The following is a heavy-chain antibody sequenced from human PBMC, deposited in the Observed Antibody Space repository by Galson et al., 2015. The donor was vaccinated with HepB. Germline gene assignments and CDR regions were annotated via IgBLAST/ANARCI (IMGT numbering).Heavy chain of an antibody. V-gene: IGHV1-69*13. CDR2: IIPIYGKA. D-gene: IGHD6-13*01. CDR1: GGTFSSYA. CDR3: ARPSTPRTSWFEVGAFDI. J-gene: IGHJ3*02. Sequence: SVKVSCKASGGTFSSYAISWVRQAPGQGLEWMGGIIPIYGKAKYTQKFQGRVTITADESTSTAYMELNSLRSEDTAVYYCARPSTPRTSWFEVGAFDIWGQGTVVTVSA.